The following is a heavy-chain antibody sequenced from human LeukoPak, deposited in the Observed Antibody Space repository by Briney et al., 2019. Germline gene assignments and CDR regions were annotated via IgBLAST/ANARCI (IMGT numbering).Heavy chain of an antibody. Sequence: GGSLRLSCAASGFTFNTYTMHWVRQAPGKGLEWVTVISYDGSKKYYADSVKGRFTISRDNSRNILYLQMNSLRAEDTAVYSCAKSRSNFETDAFDIWGQGTLVTVSS. J-gene: IGHJ3*02. CDR3: AKSRSNFETDAFDI. CDR2: ISYDGSKK. D-gene: IGHD4-11*01. V-gene: IGHV3-30*04. CDR1: GFTFNTYT.